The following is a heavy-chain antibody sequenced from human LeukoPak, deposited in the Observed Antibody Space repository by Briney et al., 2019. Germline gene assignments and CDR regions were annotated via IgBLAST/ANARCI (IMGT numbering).Heavy chain of an antibody. J-gene: IGHJ4*02. CDR1: GFTFSSYG. V-gene: IGHV3-30*18. CDR2: ISYDGSNK. D-gene: IGHD1-26*01. CDR3: AKDLGSHGSFDY. Sequence: GGSLRLSCAASGFTFSSYGMHWVRQAPGKGLEWVAVISYDGSNKYYADSVKGRFTISRDNSKNTLYLQMNSLRAEDTAVYYCAKDLGSHGSFDYWGQGTLVTVSS.